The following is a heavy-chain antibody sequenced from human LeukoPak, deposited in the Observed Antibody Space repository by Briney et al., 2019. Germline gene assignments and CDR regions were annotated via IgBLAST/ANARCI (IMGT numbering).Heavy chain of an antibody. J-gene: IGHJ5*02. CDR1: GFTFSSYS. Sequence: GGSLRLSCAASGFTFSSYSMNWVRQAPGKGLEWVSSISSSSYIYYADSVKGRFTISRDNAKNSLYLQMNSLRAEDTAVYYCARTVLRSLGEFSLRGWFDPWGQGTLVIVSS. D-gene: IGHD3-16*01. CDR3: ARTVLRSLGEFSLRGWFDP. CDR2: ISSSSYI. V-gene: IGHV3-21*01.